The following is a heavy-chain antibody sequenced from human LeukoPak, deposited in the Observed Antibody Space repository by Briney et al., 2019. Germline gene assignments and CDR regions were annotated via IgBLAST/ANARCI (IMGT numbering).Heavy chain of an antibody. J-gene: IGHJ5*02. CDR2: INHSGST. Sequence: SETLSLTCAVYGGSFSGYYWSWIRQPPGKGLEWIGEINHSGSTNYNPSLKSRVTISVDTSKNQFSLKLSSVTAADTAVYYCARGLDPVWFDPWGQGTLVTVSS. D-gene: IGHD3-9*01. CDR3: ARGLDPVWFDP. V-gene: IGHV4-34*01. CDR1: GGSFSGYY.